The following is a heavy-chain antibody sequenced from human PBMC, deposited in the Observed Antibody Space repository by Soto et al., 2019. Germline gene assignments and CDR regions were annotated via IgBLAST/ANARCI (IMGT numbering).Heavy chain of an antibody. D-gene: IGHD5-18*01. CDR3: AKLSFRYTAMANTDFDY. CDR1: GFTFSSYA. Sequence: GGSLRLSCAASGFTFSSYAMSWVRQAPGKGLEWVSAISGSGGSTYYADSVKGRFTISRDNSKNTLYLQMNSLRAEDTAVYYCAKLSFRYTAMANTDFDYWGQGTLVTVSS. V-gene: IGHV3-23*01. J-gene: IGHJ4*02. CDR2: ISGSGGST.